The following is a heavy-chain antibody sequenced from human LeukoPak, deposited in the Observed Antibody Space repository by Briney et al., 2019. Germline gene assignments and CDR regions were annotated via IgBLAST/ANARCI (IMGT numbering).Heavy chain of an antibody. V-gene: IGHV3-53*01. D-gene: IGHD3-10*01. CDR3: ARDPHYYGSGSYSY. Sequence: PGGSLRLSCAASGFTVSGSYMIWVRQAPGKGLEWVTVIYSGGFTYYADSVKGRFTISRDNSKNTLYLQMNSLRAEDTAVYYCARDPHYYGSGSYSYWGQGTLVTVSS. CDR1: GFTVSGSY. J-gene: IGHJ4*02. CDR2: IYSGGFT.